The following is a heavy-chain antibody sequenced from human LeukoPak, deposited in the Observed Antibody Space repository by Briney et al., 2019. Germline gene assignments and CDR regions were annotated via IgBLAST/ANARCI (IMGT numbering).Heavy chain of an antibody. V-gene: IGHV3-30*02. CDR2: IRSDGTNK. CDR3: AKASDQWELLPGRKGFDP. J-gene: IGHJ5*02. D-gene: IGHD1-26*01. CDR1: RFTFKNYG. Sequence: PGGSLRLSCAASRFTFKNYGMHWVRQAPGKGLEWVAFIRSDGTNKYYGDSVKGRFTISRDNSKNTLSLTMNSLRTEDTAVYYCAKASDQWELLPGRKGFDPWGPGTLVTVSS.